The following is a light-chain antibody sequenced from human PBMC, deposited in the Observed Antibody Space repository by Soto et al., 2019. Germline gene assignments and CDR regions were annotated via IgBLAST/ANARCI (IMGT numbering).Light chain of an antibody. J-gene: IGKJ1*01. CDR1: QSGRDMY. CDR2: GVS. V-gene: IGKV3-20*01. CDR3: QHYGYPQCT. Sequence: EIVLTQSPGTLSLSPGERATLSCRASQSGRDMYLAWYQQKPGQPPRLLIYGVSSRAYGIPDRFSGSGSGTDFTLTISRLEPEDFAVYYCQHYGYPQCTFGQGTKVEIK.